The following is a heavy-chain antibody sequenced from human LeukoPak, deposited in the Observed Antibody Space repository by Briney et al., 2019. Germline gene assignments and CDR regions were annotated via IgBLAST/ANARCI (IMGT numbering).Heavy chain of an antibody. V-gene: IGHV1-69*04. Sequence: SVKVSCKASGGTFSSYTISWVRQAPGQGLEWMGRIIPILGIANYAQKFLGRVTITADKSTSTAYMELSGLRSEDTAVYYCARESVPAAIFTAYWFDPWGQGTLVTVSS. J-gene: IGHJ5*02. D-gene: IGHD2-2*01. CDR3: ARESVPAAIFTAYWFDP. CDR2: IIPILGIA. CDR1: GGTFSSYT.